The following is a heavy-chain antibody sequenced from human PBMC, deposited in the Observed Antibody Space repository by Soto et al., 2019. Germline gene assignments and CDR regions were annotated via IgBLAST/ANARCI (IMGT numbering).Heavy chain of an antibody. Sequence: EVQLVESGGGLVKPGGSLRLSCAASGFTFSSYSINWVRQAPGKGLAWVSSIRSDSTYIYYADSVKGRFTITRDNAKNSLYLQMNSLRAEDTAVYYCARKGYGDYGGMDVWGQGTTVTVSS. CDR1: GFTFSSYS. D-gene: IGHD4-17*01. J-gene: IGHJ6*02. CDR2: IRSDSTYI. V-gene: IGHV3-21*01. CDR3: ARKGYGDYGGMDV.